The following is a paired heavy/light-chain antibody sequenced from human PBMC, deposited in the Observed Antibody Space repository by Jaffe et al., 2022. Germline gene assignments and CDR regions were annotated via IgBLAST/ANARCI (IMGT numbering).Heavy chain of an antibody. CDR3: AREYIWGSYRFLSS. Sequence: EVQLVESGGGLVQPGGSLRLSCAASGFTFSSNLMTWVRQAPGKGLEWVANIKQDGSEKYYVDSVKGRFTISRDNGKNSLFLQMNSLRAEDTAVYYCAREYIWGSYRFLSSWGQGTLVTVSS. D-gene: IGHD3-16*02. CDR1: GFTFSSNL. V-gene: IGHV3-7*01. J-gene: IGHJ4*02. CDR2: IKQDGSEK.
Light chain of an antibody. CDR3: QQSYSSPQT. CDR2: AAS. V-gene: IGKV1-39*01. CDR1: QSISSY. J-gene: IGKJ2*01. Sequence: DIQMTQSPSSLSASVGDRVTITCRASQSISSYLNWYQQKPGKAPKLLIYAASSLQSGVPSRFSGSGSGTDFTLTISSLQPEDFATYYCQQSYSSPQTFGQGTKLEIK.